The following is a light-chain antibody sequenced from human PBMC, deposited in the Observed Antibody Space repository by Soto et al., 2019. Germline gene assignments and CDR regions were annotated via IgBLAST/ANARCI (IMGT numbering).Light chain of an antibody. CDR2: GAS. Sequence: EIVMTQSPATLSVSPWERATLSCRASQSVSTKLAWYQQKPGQAPRLLIYGASTRATGIPARFSGSGSGTDFTLSINGLQPEDFAVYYCQQYNNWPPITFGQGTRLEIK. J-gene: IGKJ5*01. CDR3: QQYNNWPPIT. V-gene: IGKV3-15*01. CDR1: QSVSTK.